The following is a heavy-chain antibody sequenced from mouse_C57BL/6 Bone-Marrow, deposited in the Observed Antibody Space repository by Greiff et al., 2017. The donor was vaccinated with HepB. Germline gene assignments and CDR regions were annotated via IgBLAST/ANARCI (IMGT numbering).Heavy chain of an antibody. CDR1: GYAFSSSW. CDR3: ARSFIRGY. CDR2: IYPGDGDT. D-gene: IGHD1-1*01. V-gene: IGHV1-82*01. Sequence: VQLQQSGPELVKPGASVKISCKASGYAFSSSWMNSVKQRPGKGLEWIGRIYPGDGDTNYNGKFKGKATLTADKSSSTAYMQLSSLTSEDAAVYFCARSFIRGYWGQGTTLTVSS. J-gene: IGHJ2*01.